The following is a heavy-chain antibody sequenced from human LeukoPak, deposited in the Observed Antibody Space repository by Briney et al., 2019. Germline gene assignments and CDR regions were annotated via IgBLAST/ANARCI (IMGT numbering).Heavy chain of an antibody. D-gene: IGHD2-2*01. CDR2: IFHGGST. CDR1: GGSNSSSNW. Sequence: SETLSLTCAVSGGSNSSSNWWSWVRQPPGKGLEWIGEIFHGGSTNYNPSLMSRVTISVDMPKNQLSLKLSSVTAADTAVYYCARHSCSSSTSCSAYFQHWGQGTLVTVSS. J-gene: IGHJ1*01. V-gene: IGHV4-4*02. CDR3: ARHSCSSSTSCSAYFQH.